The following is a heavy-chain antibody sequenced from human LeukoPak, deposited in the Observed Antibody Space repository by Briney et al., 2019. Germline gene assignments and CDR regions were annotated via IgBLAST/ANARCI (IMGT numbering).Heavy chain of an antibody. V-gene: IGHV3-30-3*01. CDR1: GFTFSSYA. CDR3: ARYYDFSFDY. CDR2: ISYDGSNK. J-gene: IGHJ4*02. Sequence: GGSLRLSCAASGFTFSSYAMHWVRQAPGKGLEWVAVISYDGSNKYYADSVKGRFTISRDNSKNTLYLQMNSLRAEDTAVYYCARYYDFSFDYWGQGTLVTVSS. D-gene: IGHD3-3*01.